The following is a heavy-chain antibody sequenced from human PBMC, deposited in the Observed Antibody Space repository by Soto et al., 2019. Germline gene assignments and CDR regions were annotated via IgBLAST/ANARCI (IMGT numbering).Heavy chain of an antibody. CDR3: AKWGSNGDYVDYYYYYGMDV. J-gene: IGHJ6*02. D-gene: IGHD4-17*01. Sequence: PGGSLRLSCAVSGFTFSSYAMSWVRQAPGKGLEWVSAISGNGGWAYCADSVKGRFTISRDNSKNTLYLQMNSLRAEDTAVYYCAKWGSNGDYVDYYYYYGMDVWGQGTTVTVSS. V-gene: IGHV3-23*01. CDR1: GFTFSSYA. CDR2: ISGNGGWA.